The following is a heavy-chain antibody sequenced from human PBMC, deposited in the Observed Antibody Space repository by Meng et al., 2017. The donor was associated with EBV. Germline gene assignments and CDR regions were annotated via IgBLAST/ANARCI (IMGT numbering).Heavy chain of an antibody. J-gene: IGHJ4*02. CDR1: GGPFRSDA. V-gene: IGHV1-69*01. D-gene: IGHD3-10*01. CDR3: ASESGRGFTPDF. CDR2: LIPMSGAP. Sequence: VQVEQVGAEVKRTWSSVKISCKTSGGPFRSDAVSWVRQGPGQGLEWLGGLIPMSGAPHYAQKFQDRVTITADEYTRTHYMELSSLRSDDTAMYYCASESGRGFTPDFWGQGTLVTVSS.